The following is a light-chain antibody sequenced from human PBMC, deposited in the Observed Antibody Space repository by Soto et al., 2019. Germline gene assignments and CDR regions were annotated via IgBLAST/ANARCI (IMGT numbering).Light chain of an antibody. J-gene: IGKJ5*01. CDR3: QQAYSYPIT. Sequence: DIQMTQSPSSASASVGARVTITCRASQDISRYLAWYQQKPGKAPKLLIHDASNLQTGVPSRFSGSGSGTDFTLTVTSLQPEDFATYFCQQAYSYPITFGQGTRLEIK. V-gene: IGKV1-12*01. CDR2: DAS. CDR1: QDISRY.